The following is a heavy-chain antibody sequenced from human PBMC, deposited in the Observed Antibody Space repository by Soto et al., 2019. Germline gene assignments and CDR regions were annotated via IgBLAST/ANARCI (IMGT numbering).Heavy chain of an antibody. Sequence: EVKLVESGGGLVQPGGSLRLSCAASGFTFRNYCLGWVRQAPGKGLEWVANINEDGSEEYYVDSVRGRFIISRDNARNSLSLQMNSLRAEDTAIYYCARIEIGSYDYWGQGTLVTVSS. CDR1: GFTFRNYC. D-gene: IGHD1-26*01. CDR3: ARIEIGSYDY. CDR2: INEDGSEE. J-gene: IGHJ4*02. V-gene: IGHV3-7*01.